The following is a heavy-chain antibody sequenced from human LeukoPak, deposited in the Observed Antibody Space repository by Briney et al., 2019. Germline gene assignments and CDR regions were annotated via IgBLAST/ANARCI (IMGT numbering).Heavy chain of an antibody. D-gene: IGHD2-15*01. CDR1: GGTFSSYA. V-gene: IGHV1-69*13. Sequence: SVKVSCKASGGTFSSYAISWVRQAPGQGLEWMGGIIPIFGTANYAQKFQGRVTITADESTSTAYMDLSSLRSEDTAVYYCARDRVLVSATTHYYYGMDVWGQGTTVTVSS. CDR3: ARDRVLVSATTHYYYGMDV. J-gene: IGHJ6*02. CDR2: IIPIFGTA.